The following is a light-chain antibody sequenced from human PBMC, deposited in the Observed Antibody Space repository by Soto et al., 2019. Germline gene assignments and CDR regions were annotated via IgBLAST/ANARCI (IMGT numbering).Light chain of an antibody. Sequence: EIVMTQSPATLSVSPVERATLSCRASQSVSSNLAWYQQKPGQAPRLLIYGASTRATGIPARFSGSGSGTEFTLTISSLQSEDLAVYYCQQYNNWPRGTFGQGTKVDIK. J-gene: IGKJ1*01. CDR1: QSVSSN. CDR2: GAS. V-gene: IGKV3-15*01. CDR3: QQYNNWPRGT.